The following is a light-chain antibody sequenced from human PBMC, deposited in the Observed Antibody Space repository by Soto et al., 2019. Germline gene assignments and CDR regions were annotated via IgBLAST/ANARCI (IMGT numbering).Light chain of an antibody. V-gene: IGKV1-39*01. J-gene: IGKJ2*01. Sequence: DIQLTQSPSFLSASVGDRVTITCRASQGISSYLAWYQQKPGKAPKLLIYAASTLQSGVPSRFSGSGSGTDYTLTISSLQPEDFATYYCQHSYSTPYTFGQGTKVDIK. CDR3: QHSYSTPYT. CDR1: QGISSY. CDR2: AAS.